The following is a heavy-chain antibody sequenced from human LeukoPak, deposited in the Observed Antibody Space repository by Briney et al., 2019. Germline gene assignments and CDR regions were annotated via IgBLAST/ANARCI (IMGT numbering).Heavy chain of an antibody. J-gene: IGHJ4*02. D-gene: IGHD6-13*01. CDR2: INHSGST. Sequence: PSETLSLTCAVYGGSFSGYYWSWIRQPPGKGLEWIGEINHSGSTNYNPSLKSRVTISVDTSKNQFSLKLSSVTAADTAVYYCARGYTGYSSSWYTYWGQGTLVTVSS. V-gene: IGHV4-34*01. CDR1: GGSFSGYY. CDR3: ARGYTGYSSSWYTY.